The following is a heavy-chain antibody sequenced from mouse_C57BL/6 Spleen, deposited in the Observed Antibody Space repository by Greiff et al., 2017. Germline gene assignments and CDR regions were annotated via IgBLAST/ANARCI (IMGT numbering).Heavy chain of an antibody. V-gene: IGHV14-4*01. D-gene: IGHD1-1*01. J-gene: IGHJ3*01. Sequence: DVHLVESGAELVRPGASVKLSCTASGFNIKDDYMHWVKQRPEQGLEWIGWIDPENGDTEYASKFQGKATITADTSSNTAYLQLSSLTSEDTAVYYCTTDYGSSSFAYWGQGTLVTVSA. CDR3: TTDYGSSSFAY. CDR1: GFNIKDDY. CDR2: IDPENGDT.